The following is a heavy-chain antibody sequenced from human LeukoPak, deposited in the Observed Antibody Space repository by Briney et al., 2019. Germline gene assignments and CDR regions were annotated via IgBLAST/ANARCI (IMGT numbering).Heavy chain of an antibody. CDR1: GGSISSGGHS. Sequence: SETLSLNCAVSGGSISSGGHSWSWLRQPPGKGLEWIGYISYSGSTYYNPSLKSRVTISVDTSKNQFSLKLNSVTAADTAVYYCARNGGPYYYYYMDVWGKGTTVTISS. CDR2: ISYSGST. J-gene: IGHJ6*03. CDR3: ARNGGPYYYYYMDV. V-gene: IGHV4-30-4*07. D-gene: IGHD4-23*01.